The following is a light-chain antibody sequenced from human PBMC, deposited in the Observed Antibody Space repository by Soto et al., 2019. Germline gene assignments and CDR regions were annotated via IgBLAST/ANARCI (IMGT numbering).Light chain of an antibody. CDR3: AAWDDSLNAVV. V-gene: IGLV1-44*01. J-gene: IGLJ2*01. CDR1: NSNVGSNT. Sequence: QSVLTQPPSASGTPGQRVTISCSGSNSNVGSNTVDWYQQLPGTAPKLLIYHNNQRPSGVPDRLSGSKSGTSASLAISGLQSEDEDDYYCAAWDDSLNAVVFGGGTKLTVL. CDR2: HNN.